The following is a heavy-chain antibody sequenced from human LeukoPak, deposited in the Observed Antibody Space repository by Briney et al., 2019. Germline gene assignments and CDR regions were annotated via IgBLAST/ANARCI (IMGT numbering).Heavy chain of an antibody. CDR1: GGSFSGYY. CDR3: AIGRSYYMDL. CDR2: INHSGST. V-gene: IGHV4-34*01. D-gene: IGHD3-16*01. Sequence: SETLSLTCAVYGGSFSGYYWSWIREPAGKGLVWIGEINHSGSTHYNPSLKSRVTISVDTSKNQFSLKLSSVTAADTAVYYCAIGRSYYMDLWGKGTTVTVSS. J-gene: IGHJ6*03.